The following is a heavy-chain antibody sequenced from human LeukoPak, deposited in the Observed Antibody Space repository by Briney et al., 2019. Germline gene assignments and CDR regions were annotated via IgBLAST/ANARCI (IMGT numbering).Heavy chain of an antibody. Sequence: SETLSLTCAVYGGYFTGYYWSWIRQPPGKGLEWIGEINHSGSTNYNPSLKSRVTISVDTSKNQFSLKLSSVTAADTAVYYCARGSLAVATYNWFDPWGQGTLVTVSS. CDR1: GGYFTGYY. CDR2: INHSGST. CDR3: ARGSLAVATYNWFDP. D-gene: IGHD6-19*01. J-gene: IGHJ5*02. V-gene: IGHV4-34*01.